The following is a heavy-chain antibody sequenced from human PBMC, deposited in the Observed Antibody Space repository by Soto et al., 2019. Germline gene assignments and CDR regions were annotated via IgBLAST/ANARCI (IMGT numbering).Heavy chain of an antibody. CDR2: IYYGGST. V-gene: IGHV4-30-2*03. D-gene: IGHD2-8*01. J-gene: IGHJ4*02. CDR3: VRVGYCTNGICNSDY. Sequence: SETLSLTFAVSVGSISSGGYSWSWIRQPPWKVVEWIGGIYYGGSTXYKPSLKXXVTISVDTSKNXFSLIXSSVTAADRXIYYCVRVGYCTNGICNSDYWAQGTVVX. CDR1: VGSISSGGYS.